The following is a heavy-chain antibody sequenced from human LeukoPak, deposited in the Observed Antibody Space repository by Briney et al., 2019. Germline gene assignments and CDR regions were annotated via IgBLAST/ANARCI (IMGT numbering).Heavy chain of an antibody. V-gene: IGHV3-30-3*01. Sequence: AGGSLRLSCAASGFTFSSYAMHWVRQAPGKGLEWVAVISYDGSNKYYADSVKGRFTISRDNSKNTLYLQMNSLRAEDTAVYYCASGGSYGVPYWGQGTLVTVSS. J-gene: IGHJ4*02. CDR1: GFTFSSYA. D-gene: IGHD1-26*01. CDR2: ISYDGSNK. CDR3: ASGGSYGVPY.